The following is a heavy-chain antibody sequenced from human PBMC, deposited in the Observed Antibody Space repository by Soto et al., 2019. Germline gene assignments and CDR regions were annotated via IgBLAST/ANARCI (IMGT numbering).Heavy chain of an antibody. Sequence: GGSLRLSCVASGFSLANYPMNWVRQTPGKGLEWISYSSPRGDTIYYADSVEGRFTISRDNARNSLSLHMSSLRDEDSALYYCAKGPHTNVGWPYYFESWGQGVPVTV. D-gene: IGHD6-19*01. CDR3: AKGPHTNVGWPYYFES. CDR1: GFSLANYP. CDR2: SSPRGDTI. J-gene: IGHJ4*02. V-gene: IGHV3-48*02.